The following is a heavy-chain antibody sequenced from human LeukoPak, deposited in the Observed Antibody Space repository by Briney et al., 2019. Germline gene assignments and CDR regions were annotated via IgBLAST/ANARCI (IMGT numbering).Heavy chain of an antibody. CDR1: GGTFSSYA. CDR2: ISAYTGNT. Sequence: ASVKVSCKASGGTFSSYAISWVRQAPGQGLEWMGWISAYTGNTHYAQKLQGRVTMTTDTSTSTAYMELRSLRSDDTAVYYCARGGDGDYGAYWGQGTLVTVSS. CDR3: ARGGDGDYGAY. D-gene: IGHD4-17*01. J-gene: IGHJ4*02. V-gene: IGHV1-18*01.